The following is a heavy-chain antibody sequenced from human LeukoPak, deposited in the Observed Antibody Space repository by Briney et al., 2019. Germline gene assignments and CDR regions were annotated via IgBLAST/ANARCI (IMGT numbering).Heavy chain of an antibody. J-gene: IGHJ5*02. CDR1: GFTFSSYG. CDR3: ARDPLRGGSYGPFDP. CDR2: IWYDGSNK. D-gene: IGHD1-26*01. V-gene: IGHV3-33*01. Sequence: GGSLRLSCAATGFTFSSYGMHWVRQAPGKGLEWVAVIWYDGSNKYYADSVKGRFTISRDNSKNTLYLQMNSLRAEDTAVYYCARDPLRGGSYGPFDPSGQGTLVTVSS.